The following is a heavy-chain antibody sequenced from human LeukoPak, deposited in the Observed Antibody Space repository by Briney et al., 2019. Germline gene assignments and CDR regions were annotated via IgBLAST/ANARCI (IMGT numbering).Heavy chain of an antibody. CDR2: IYYGGST. D-gene: IGHD4-11*01. Sequence: SETLSLTCTVSGGSISSYYWSWIRQPPGKGLEWIGYIYYGGSTNYNPSLKSRVTISVDTFKNQFSLKLSSVTAADTAVYYCASSAVTTKDAFDIWGQGTMVTVSS. CDR3: ASSAVTTKDAFDI. CDR1: GGSISSYY. J-gene: IGHJ3*02. V-gene: IGHV4-59*08.